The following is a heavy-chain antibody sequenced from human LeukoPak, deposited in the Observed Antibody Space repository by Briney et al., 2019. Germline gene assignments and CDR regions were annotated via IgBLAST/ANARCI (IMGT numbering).Heavy chain of an antibody. CDR3: ARANFLYCSSTTCLFDY. D-gene: IGHD2-2*01. Sequence: AASVKVSCKASGYTFTDYYMHWVRQAPGQGFEWMGWINPNDGDTNYAQKFQGRVTMTRDTSISTVHMEVSRLRSDDTAVYYCARANFLYCSSTTCLFDYWGQGTLVTVSS. J-gene: IGHJ4*02. CDR1: GYTFTDYY. CDR2: INPNDGDT. V-gene: IGHV1-2*02.